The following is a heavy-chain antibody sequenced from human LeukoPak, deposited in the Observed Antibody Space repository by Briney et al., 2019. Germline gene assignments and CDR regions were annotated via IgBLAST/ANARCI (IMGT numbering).Heavy chain of an antibody. CDR3: ARDRFHYYGMDV. V-gene: IGHV3-66*01. CDR2: IYSGGST. CDR1: GFTFSSYW. Sequence: PGGSLRLSCAASGFTFSSYWMSWVRQAPGKGLEWVSVIYSGGSTYYADSVKGRFTISRDNSKNTLYLQMNSLRAEDTAVYYCARDRFHYYGMDVWGQGTTVTVSS. D-gene: IGHD2-21*01. J-gene: IGHJ6*02.